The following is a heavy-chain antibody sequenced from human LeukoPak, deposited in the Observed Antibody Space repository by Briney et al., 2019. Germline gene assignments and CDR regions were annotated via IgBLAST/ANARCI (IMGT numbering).Heavy chain of an antibody. CDR1: GYTLTSYA. J-gene: IGHJ5*02. V-gene: IGHV1-3*01. D-gene: IGHD3-16*01. CDR3: AIERWGSFNWFDP. CDR2: LNGGSGAT. Sequence: ASVKVSCKASGYTLTSYAIHWVRQAPGQMLERMGWLNGGSGATKYSQKFQGRVTITRDTSATTAYMELSSMRSEDTAVYYCAIERWGSFNWFDPWGRGTLVTVSS.